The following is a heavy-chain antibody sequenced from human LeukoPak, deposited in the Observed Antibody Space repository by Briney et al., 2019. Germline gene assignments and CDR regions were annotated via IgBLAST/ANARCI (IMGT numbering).Heavy chain of an antibody. CDR1: GGTFSSYA. CDR3: ARGAVALDFDY. J-gene: IGHJ4*02. D-gene: IGHD6-19*01. CDR2: ISAYNGNT. Sequence: ASVKVSCKASGGTFSSYAISWVRQAPGQGLEWMGWISAYNGNTNYAQKLQGRVTMTTDTSTSTAYMELRSLRSDDTAVYYCARGAVALDFDYWGQGTLVTVSS. V-gene: IGHV1-18*01.